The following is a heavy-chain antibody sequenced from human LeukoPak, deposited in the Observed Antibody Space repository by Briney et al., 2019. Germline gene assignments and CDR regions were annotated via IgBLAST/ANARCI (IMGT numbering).Heavy chain of an antibody. J-gene: IGHJ5*02. D-gene: IGHD2-2*01. CDR1: GFTFSSYG. Sequence: GGSXRLSCAASGFTFSSYGMHWVRQAPGKGLEWVAFIRYDGSNKYYADSVKGRFTISRDNSKNTLYLQMNSLRAEDTAVYYCAKDSLLGYCSSTSCSPWENWFDPWGQGTLVTVSS. V-gene: IGHV3-30*02. CDR3: AKDSLLGYCSSTSCSPWENWFDP. CDR2: IRYDGSNK.